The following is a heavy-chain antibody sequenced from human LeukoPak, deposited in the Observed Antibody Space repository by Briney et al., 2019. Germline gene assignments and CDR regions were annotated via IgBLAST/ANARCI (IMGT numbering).Heavy chain of an antibody. J-gene: IGHJ5*01. CDR1: GFTFSSYA. D-gene: IGHD2-15*01. V-gene: IGHV3-30-3*01. CDR3: ARDDCSGESCYRSWFDS. Sequence: GGSLRLSCAAPGFTFSSYATHWVRQAPGEGLEWVAVISYDGSNKYYADSVKGRFTISRDNSKNTLYLQMNSLRAEDTAVYYCARDDCSGESCYRSWFDSWGQGTLVTVSS. CDR2: ISYDGSNK.